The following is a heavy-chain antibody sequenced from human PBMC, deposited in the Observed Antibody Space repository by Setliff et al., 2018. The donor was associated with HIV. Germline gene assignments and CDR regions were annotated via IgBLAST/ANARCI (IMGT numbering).Heavy chain of an antibody. CDR1: GFTFDDYG. Sequence: GGSLRLSCAASGFTFDDYGMSWVRQAPGKGLEWVSGIRWNSGYIDYADSVKGRFTISRDNAKNSLYLQMNSLRAEDTALYYCAKAPVGGLRSGYTYMDVWGRGTTVTVSS. J-gene: IGHJ6*03. V-gene: IGHV3-9*01. CDR2: IRWNSGYI. CDR3: AKAPVGGLRSGYTYMDV. D-gene: IGHD5-12*01.